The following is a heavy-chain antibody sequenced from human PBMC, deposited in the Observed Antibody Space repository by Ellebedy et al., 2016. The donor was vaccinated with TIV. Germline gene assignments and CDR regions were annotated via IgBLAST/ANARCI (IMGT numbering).Heavy chain of an antibody. CDR3: ARDGSGWAYYFGY. D-gene: IGHD6-19*01. CDR2: TYYRSRWYS. Sequence: SQTLSLTCAISGDSVSSTSVAWNWIRQSPSRGLEWLGRTYYRSRWYSDFAVSVISRVTIDADTSKNQFSLQLNSVTPEDTAVYYCARDGSGWAYYFGYWGQGTLVTVSS. CDR1: GDSVSSTSVA. J-gene: IGHJ4*02. V-gene: IGHV6-1*01.